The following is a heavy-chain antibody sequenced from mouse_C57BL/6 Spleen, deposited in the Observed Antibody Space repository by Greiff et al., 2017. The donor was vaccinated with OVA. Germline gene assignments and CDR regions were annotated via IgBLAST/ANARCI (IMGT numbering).Heavy chain of an antibody. V-gene: IGHV5-6*01. D-gene: IGHD2-4*01. CDR1: GFTFSSYG. CDR3: ARLGYDYDEGFAY. J-gene: IGHJ3*01. Sequence: EVQLQQSGGDLVKPGGSLKLSCAASGFTFSSYGMSWVRQTPDKRLEWVATISSGGSYTYYPDSVKGRFTISRDNAKNTLYLQMSSLKSEDTAMYYCARLGYDYDEGFAYWGQGTLVTVSA. CDR2: ISSGGSYT.